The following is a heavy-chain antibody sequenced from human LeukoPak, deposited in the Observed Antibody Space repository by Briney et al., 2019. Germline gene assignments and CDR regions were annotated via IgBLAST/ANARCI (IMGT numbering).Heavy chain of an antibody. Sequence: ASVKVSCKVSGYTLTELSMHWVRQAPGKGLEWMGGFDPEDGETIYAQKFQGRVTMTEDTSTDTAYMELSSLRSEDTAVYYCATEGTYYYGSGTRNWFDPWGQGTLVTVSS. V-gene: IGHV1-24*01. J-gene: IGHJ5*02. CDR2: FDPEDGET. D-gene: IGHD3-10*01. CDR1: GYTLTELS. CDR3: ATEGTYYYGSGTRNWFDP.